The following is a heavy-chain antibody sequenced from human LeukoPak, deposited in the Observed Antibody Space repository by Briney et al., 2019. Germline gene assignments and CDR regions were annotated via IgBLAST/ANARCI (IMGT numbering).Heavy chain of an antibody. CDR2: ISGSGGST. Sequence: GGSLRLSCAASGFTFSSYGMSWVRQAPGKGLEWVSAISGSGGSTYYADSVKGRFTISRDNSKNTLYLQMNSLRAEDTAVYYCAKVVSEASIAAAGTRWFDPWGQGTLVTVSS. CDR3: AKVVSEASIAAAGTRWFDP. CDR1: GFTFSSYG. V-gene: IGHV3-23*01. J-gene: IGHJ5*02. D-gene: IGHD6-13*01.